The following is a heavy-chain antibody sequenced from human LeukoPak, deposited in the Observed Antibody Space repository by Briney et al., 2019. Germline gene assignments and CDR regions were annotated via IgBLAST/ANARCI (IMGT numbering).Heavy chain of an antibody. CDR3: ARDLDPLGYYDSSGGFDY. V-gene: IGHV3-30*04. J-gene: IGHJ4*02. CDR2: ISYDGSNK. D-gene: IGHD3-22*01. Sequence: GGSLRLPCAASGFTFSSYAMHWVRQTPGKGLEWVAVISYDGSNKYYADSVKGRFTISRDNSRNTLYLQMNSLRAEDTAVYYCARDLDPLGYYDSSGGFDYWGQGTLVTVSS. CDR1: GFTFSSYA.